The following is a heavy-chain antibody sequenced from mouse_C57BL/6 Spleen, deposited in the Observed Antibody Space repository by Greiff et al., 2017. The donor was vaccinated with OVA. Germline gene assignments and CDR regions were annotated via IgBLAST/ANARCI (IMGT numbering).Heavy chain of an antibody. Sequence: DVKLVESEGGLVQPGSSMKLSCTASGFTFSDYYMAWVRQVPEKGLEWVANINYDGSSTYYLDSLKSRFILSRDNAKNILYLQMSSLKSEDTATYYCARALDSSGYSYYFDYWGQGTTLTVSS. CDR1: GFTFSDYY. CDR2: INYDGSST. J-gene: IGHJ2*01. CDR3: ARALDSSGYSYYFDY. D-gene: IGHD3-2*02. V-gene: IGHV5-16*01.